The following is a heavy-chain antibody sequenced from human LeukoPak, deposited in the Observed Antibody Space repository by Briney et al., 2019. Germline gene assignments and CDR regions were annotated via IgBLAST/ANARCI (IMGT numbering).Heavy chain of an antibody. J-gene: IGHJ4*02. Sequence: PGGPLSLPCQPLEFPFRSFAMSWVPQAQGKGLEWSSAISGSGGSTYYADSVKGRFTISRDNSKNTLYLQMNSLRAEDTAVYYCAKDIEYSYGSRFDYWGQGTLVTVSS. CDR2: ISGSGGST. CDR1: EFPFRSFA. V-gene: IGHV3-23*01. CDR3: AKDIEYSYGSRFDY. D-gene: IGHD5-18*01.